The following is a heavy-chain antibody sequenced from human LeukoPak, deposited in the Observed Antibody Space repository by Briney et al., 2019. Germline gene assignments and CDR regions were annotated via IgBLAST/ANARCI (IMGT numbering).Heavy chain of an antibody. CDR1: GGSISSSSYY. CDR2: IYYSGST. J-gene: IGHJ4*02. D-gene: IGHD3-10*01. Sequence: SETPSLTCTVSGGSISSSSYYWGWIRQPPGKGLEWIGSIYYSGSTYYNPSLKSRVTISVDTSKNQFSLKPSSVTAADTAVYYCARLGRFGELLVDYWGQGTLVTVSS. V-gene: IGHV4-39*01. CDR3: ARLGRFGELLVDY.